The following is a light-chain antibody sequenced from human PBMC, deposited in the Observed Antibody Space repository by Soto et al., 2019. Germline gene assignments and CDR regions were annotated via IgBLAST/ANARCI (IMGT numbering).Light chain of an antibody. Sequence: EIVLTQSLTSLSVYPRESSKLSCMSSQSVSINLAWSHYKPGQAPRLLIYVASTRATGIPARFSCSGSGTEFTLTINSLQSEPFAVYYCQQYNNWPQTFGQGSKVDI. CDR1: QSVSIN. V-gene: IGKV3-15*01. CDR2: VAS. CDR3: QQYNNWPQT. J-gene: IGKJ1*01.